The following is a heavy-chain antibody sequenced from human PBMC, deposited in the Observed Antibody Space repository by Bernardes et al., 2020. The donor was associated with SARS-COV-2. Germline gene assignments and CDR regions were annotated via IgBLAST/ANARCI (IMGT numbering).Heavy chain of an antibody. CDR3: ARVGCGGDCYPNPRPYYYYGMDV. D-gene: IGHD2-21*01. CDR1: GYTFTKYC. CDR2: ISAYNGNT. J-gene: IGHJ6*02. V-gene: IGHV1-18*01. Sequence: ASPKVACKASGYTFTKYCISWVRQAAVHGLDWMGWISAYNGNTNYAQNLQDRDTMTTYPSTSTAYTELRSLRSDDTAVYYCARVGCGGDCYPNPRPYYYYGMDVWGQGTTVTVSS.